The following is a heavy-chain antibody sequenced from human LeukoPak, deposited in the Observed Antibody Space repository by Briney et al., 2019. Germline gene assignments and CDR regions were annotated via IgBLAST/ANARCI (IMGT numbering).Heavy chain of an antibody. CDR3: ARSPGLADIDF. CDR1: GVSITSNY. J-gene: IGHJ4*02. D-gene: IGHD2-21*01. CDR2: VSTRGNT. V-gene: IGHV4-4*07. Sequence: PSETLSLTCSVSGVSITSNYWTWIRQPAGRGLEWIGRVSTRGNTNYNPSLKSRVTMSVDTPKNLFSLKLTSVTAADTAMYYCARSPGLADIDFWGQGTLDIVSS.